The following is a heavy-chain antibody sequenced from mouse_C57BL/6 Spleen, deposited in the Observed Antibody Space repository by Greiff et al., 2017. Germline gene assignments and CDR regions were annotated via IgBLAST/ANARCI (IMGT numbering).Heavy chain of an antibody. CDR3: ARCAVPSMDY. CDR2: IYPGDGDT. Sequence: QVQLQQSGAELVKPGASVKISCKASGYAFSSYWMNWVKQRPGKGLEWIGQIYPGDGDTNYNGKFKGKATLPAAKSSSTAYMQISSLTSEDSAVYVCARCAVPSMDYWGQGTSVTVSS. V-gene: IGHV1-80*01. J-gene: IGHJ4*01. D-gene: IGHD6-1*01. CDR1: GYAFSSYW.